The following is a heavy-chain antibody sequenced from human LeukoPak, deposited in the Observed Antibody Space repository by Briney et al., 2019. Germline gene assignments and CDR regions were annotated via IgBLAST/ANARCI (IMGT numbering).Heavy chain of an antibody. D-gene: IGHD3-16*02. J-gene: IGHJ4*02. CDR2: INHSGST. CDR3: ARQVGYDCVWGSYRPNPFDY. Sequence: SETLSLTCAVYGGSFSGYYWSWIRQPPGKGLEWIGEINHSGSTYYNPSLKSRVTISVDTSKNQFSLKLSSVTAADTAVYYCARQVGYDCVWGSYRPNPFDYWGQGTLVTVSS. CDR1: GGSFSGYY. V-gene: IGHV4-34*01.